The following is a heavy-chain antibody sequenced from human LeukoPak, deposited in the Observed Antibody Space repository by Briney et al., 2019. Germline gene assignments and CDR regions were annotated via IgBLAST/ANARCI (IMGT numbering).Heavy chain of an antibody. CDR2: IYHSGST. V-gene: IGHV4-30-2*01. CDR1: GGSISSGGYY. D-gene: IGHD3-9*01. J-gene: IGHJ5*02. CDR3: ARELGYDREFDP. Sequence: SETLSLTCTVSGGSISSGGYYWSWIRQPPGKGLEWIGYIYHSGSTYYNPSLKSRVTKSVDRSKNQFSLKLSSVTAADTAVYYCARELGYDREFDPWGQGTLVTVSS.